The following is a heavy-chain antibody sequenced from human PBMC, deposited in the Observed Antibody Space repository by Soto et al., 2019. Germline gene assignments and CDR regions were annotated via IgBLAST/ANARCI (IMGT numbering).Heavy chain of an antibody. CDR2: IYYSGST. D-gene: IGHD2-2*01. CDR1: GGSISSSSYY. CDR3: ARHMPPWYIVVVPAATYDAFDI. V-gene: IGHV4-39*01. J-gene: IGHJ3*02. Sequence: SETLSLTCTVSGGSISSSSYYWGWIRQPPGKGLEWIGSIYYSGSTYYNPSLKSRVTISVDTSKNQFSLKLSSVTAADTAVYYCARHMPPWYIVVVPAATYDAFDIWGQGTMVTVSS.